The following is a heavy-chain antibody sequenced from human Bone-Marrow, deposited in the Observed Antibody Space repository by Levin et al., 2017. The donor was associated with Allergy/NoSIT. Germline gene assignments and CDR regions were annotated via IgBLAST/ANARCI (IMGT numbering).Heavy chain of an antibody. J-gene: IGHJ4*02. V-gene: IGHV3-43*01. CDR2: ISWDGTVT. CDR1: GFTFDDHT. D-gene: IGHD5-12*01. Sequence: GGSLRLSCVASGFTFDDHTMHWVRQAPGKGLEWVSLISWDGTVTYYADSVKGRFTISRDNSANSLYLQMNSLRTEDTAFYYCVGEEYYSGNLVFDYWGQGTLVAVSS. CDR3: VGEEYYSGNLVFDY.